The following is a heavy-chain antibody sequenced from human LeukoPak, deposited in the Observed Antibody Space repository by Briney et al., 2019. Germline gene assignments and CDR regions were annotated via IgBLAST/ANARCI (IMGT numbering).Heavy chain of an antibody. V-gene: IGHV1-69*05. CDR1: GGTFSSYA. J-gene: IGHJ4*02. CDR3: ARDRDSEGIAVAALDY. CDR2: IIPIFGTA. D-gene: IGHD6-19*01. Sequence: ASVKVSCKASGGTFSSYAISWVRQAPGQGLEWMGGIIPIFGTANYAQKFQGRVTMTRDTSTSTVYMELSSLRSEDTAVYYCARDRDSEGIAVAALDYWGQGTLVTVSS.